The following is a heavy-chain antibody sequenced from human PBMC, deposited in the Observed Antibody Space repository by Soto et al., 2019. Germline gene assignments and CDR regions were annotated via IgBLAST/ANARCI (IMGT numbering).Heavy chain of an antibody. Sequence: SETLSLTCAVXGGSFSGYYWSWIRQPPGKGLEWIGEINHSGSTNYNPSLKSRVTISVDTSKNQFSLKLSSVTAADTAVYYCARGRSIWTVTTPPKYWGQGTLVTVSS. J-gene: IGHJ4*02. CDR3: ARGRSIWTVTTPPKY. D-gene: IGHD4-17*01. V-gene: IGHV4-34*01. CDR1: GGSFSGYY. CDR2: INHSGST.